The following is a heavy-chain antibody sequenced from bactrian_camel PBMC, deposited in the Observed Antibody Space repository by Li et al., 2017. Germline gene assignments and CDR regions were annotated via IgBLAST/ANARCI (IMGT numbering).Heavy chain of an antibody. V-gene: IGHV3S40*01. D-gene: IGHD5*01. Sequence: VQLVESGGGLVQPGGSLRLSCAASGFTVTSYAMSWVRQAPGKGLEWVSDINTSADSTFYADSVKGRFTISRDNATNTVYLQMNSLKPEDTAVYYCAPERGSCYGADWGQGTQVTVS. CDR2: INTSADST. J-gene: IGHJ4*01. CDR1: GFTVTSYA. CDR3: APERGSCYGAD.